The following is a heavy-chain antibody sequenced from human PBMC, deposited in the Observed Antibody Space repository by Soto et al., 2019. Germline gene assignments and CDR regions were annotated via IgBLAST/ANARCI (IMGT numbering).Heavy chain of an antibody. Sequence: QVQLQESGPGLVKPSQTLSLTCTVSRASISSGDYYWSWIRQPPGKGLEWIAYIYYSGSTYYNPSLNSRVNISLDTSKKQVSLKLSSVTAADTAVYYCARVPFYAPSGSYYIDSWGQGTLVTVSS. J-gene: IGHJ4*02. CDR1: RASISSGDYY. D-gene: IGHD1-26*01. CDR2: IYYSGST. V-gene: IGHV4-30-4*01. CDR3: ARVPFYAPSGSYYIDS.